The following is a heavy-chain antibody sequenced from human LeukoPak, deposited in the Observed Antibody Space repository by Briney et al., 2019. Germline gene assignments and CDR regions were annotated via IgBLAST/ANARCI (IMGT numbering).Heavy chain of an antibody. CDR3: ARDSLFVEAAAGTL. V-gene: IGHV7-4-1*02. Sequence: ASVKVSCKASGYTFTNYTINWVRLAPGQGLEWMGWIDTNTGNPTYAQGFAGRFVFSLDTSVTTTYLQISSLKAEDTAVYYCARDSLFVEAAAGTLWGQGTLVTVSS. CDR2: IDTNTGNP. D-gene: IGHD6-13*01. CDR1: GYTFTNYT. J-gene: IGHJ4*02.